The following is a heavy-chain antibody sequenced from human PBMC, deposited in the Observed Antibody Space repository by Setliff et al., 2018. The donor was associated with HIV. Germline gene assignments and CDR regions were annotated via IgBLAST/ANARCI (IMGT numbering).Heavy chain of an antibody. CDR1: GGSISSYY. V-gene: IGHV4-59*01. CDR2: IYYSGST. J-gene: IGHJ6*03. CDR3: ARGRRSTSSYYYYYYMDV. Sequence: TLSLTCTVSGGSISSYYWSWIRQPPGKGLEWIGYIYYSGSTNYNPSLKSRVTISVDTSKNQFSLKLSSVTAADTAVYYCARGRRSTSSYYYYYYMDVWGKGTTVTV. D-gene: IGHD2-2*01.